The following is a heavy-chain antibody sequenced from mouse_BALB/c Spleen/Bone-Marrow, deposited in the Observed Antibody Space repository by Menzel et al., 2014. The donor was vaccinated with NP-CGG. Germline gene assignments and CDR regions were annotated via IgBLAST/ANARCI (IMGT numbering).Heavy chain of an antibody. D-gene: IGHD1-1*01. V-gene: IGHV1-80*01. J-gene: IGHJ2*01. CDR2: IYPGDGDT. CDR3: AGGDIYSSPKDYFDF. Sequence: QVQMQQSGAELVRHGSSVKISCKASGYAFSTYWMHWVKQRPGQGLEWIGQIYPGDGDTNYNGKFKTKATLTADKSSSTAYMQLSILTPHNSPVSYCAGGDIYSSPKDYFDFWGQGTTLTVSS. CDR1: GYAFSTYW.